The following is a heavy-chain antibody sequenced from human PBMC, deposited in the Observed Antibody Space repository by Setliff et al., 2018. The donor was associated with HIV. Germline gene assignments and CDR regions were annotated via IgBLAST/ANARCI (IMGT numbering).Heavy chain of an antibody. CDR1: DDSFSNYD. CDR3: ARLGRAIDDGGSSLRLDF. Sequence: SLTCVVSDDSFSNYDWTWIRQPPGKALEWIGYISSSGTTNYNPSLRSRVTISIETSNTRFSLWLRSVTAADTATYFCARLGRAIDDGGSSLRLDFWGQGTLVTVSS. D-gene: IGHD2-15*01. J-gene: IGHJ4*02. V-gene: IGHV4-4*09. CDR2: ISSSGTT.